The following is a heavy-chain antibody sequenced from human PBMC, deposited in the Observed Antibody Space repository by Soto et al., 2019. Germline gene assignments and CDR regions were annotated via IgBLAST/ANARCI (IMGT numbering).Heavy chain of an antibody. V-gene: IGHV6-1*01. D-gene: IGHD6-13*01. CDR3: ARFSSNDAFDI. CDR1: GDSVSSNSAA. CDR2: TYYRSKWYN. Sequence: SQTLSVTCGISGDSVSSNSAASDWIRQSPSRGLEWLGRTYYRSKWYNDYAVSVKSRITINPDTSKNQFSLQLNSVTPEDTAVYYCARFSSNDAFDIWGQGTMVTVSS. J-gene: IGHJ3*02.